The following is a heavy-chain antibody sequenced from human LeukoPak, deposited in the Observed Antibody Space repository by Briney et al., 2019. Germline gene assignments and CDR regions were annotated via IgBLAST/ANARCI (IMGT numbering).Heavy chain of an antibody. D-gene: IGHD6-13*01. CDR3: ARAGYSSPYYYYMDV. V-gene: IGHV4-38-2*02. CDR2: IYHSGST. CDR1: GYSISSGYY. Sequence: SETLSLTCTVSGYSISSGYYWGWIRPPPGKGLEWIGSIYHSGSTYYNPSLKSRVTISVDTSKNQFSLKLSSVTAADTAVYYCARAGYSSPYYYYMDVWGKGTTVTVSS. J-gene: IGHJ6*03.